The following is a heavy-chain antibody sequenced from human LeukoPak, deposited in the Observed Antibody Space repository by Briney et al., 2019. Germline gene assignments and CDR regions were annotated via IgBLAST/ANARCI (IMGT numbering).Heavy chain of an antibody. CDR1: GYTFTSYY. Sequence: GASVKVSCKASGYTFTSYYMHWVRQAPGQGLEWMGIINPSGGSTSYAQKFQGRVTMTRDTSTSTVYMELSSLRSEDTAVYYCARDGGATTDYYYGMDVWGQGTMVTVSS. CDR3: ARDGGATTDYYYGMDV. CDR2: INPSGGST. D-gene: IGHD1-26*01. V-gene: IGHV1-46*01. J-gene: IGHJ6*02.